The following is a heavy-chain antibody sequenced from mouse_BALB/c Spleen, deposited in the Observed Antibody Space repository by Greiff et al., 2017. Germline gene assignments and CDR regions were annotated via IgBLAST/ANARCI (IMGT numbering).Heavy chain of an antibody. CDR1: GFNIKETY. Sequence: EVQLQQSGAELVKPGASVKLSCTASGFNIKETYMHWVKQRPEQGLEWIGRIDPANGNTKYDPKFQGKATITADTSSNTAYLQLSSLTSEDTAVYYCARTGYYAMDYWGQGTSVTVSS. D-gene: IGHD4-1*01. J-gene: IGHJ4*01. V-gene: IGHV14-3*02. CDR2: IDPANGNT. CDR3: ARTGYYAMDY.